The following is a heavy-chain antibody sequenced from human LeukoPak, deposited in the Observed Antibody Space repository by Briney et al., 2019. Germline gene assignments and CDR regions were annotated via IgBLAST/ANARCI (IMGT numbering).Heavy chain of an antibody. CDR1: GFTFSSYA. J-gene: IGHJ5*02. D-gene: IGHD5-12*01. V-gene: IGHV3-30*04. Sequence: GGSLRLSCAASGFTFSSYAMHWVRQAPGKGLEWVAVISYDGSNKYYADSVKGRFTISRDNSKNTLYLQMNSLRAEDTAVYYCARDSGSPSWGQGTLVTVSS. CDR2: ISYDGSNK. CDR3: ARDSGSPS.